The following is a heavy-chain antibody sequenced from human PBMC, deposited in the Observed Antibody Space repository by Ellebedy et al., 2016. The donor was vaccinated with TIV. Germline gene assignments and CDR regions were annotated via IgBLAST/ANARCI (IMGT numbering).Heavy chain of an antibody. CDR2: MNPDSGNT. V-gene: IGHV1-8*01. Sequence: AASVKVSCKASGYTFTSYDINWVRQATGQGLEWMGWMNPDSGNTAYAQKFQGRVSMTRNTSISTAYLELSNLRSDDPAMYYCARGIRMPSDYWGQGTLVTVSS. J-gene: IGHJ4*02. D-gene: IGHD2-15*01. CDR1: GYTFTSYD. CDR3: ARGIRMPSDY.